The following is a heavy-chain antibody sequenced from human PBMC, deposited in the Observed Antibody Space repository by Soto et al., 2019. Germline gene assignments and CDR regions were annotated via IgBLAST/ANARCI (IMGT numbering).Heavy chain of an antibody. V-gene: IGHV1-69*06. CDR2: IIPIFGTA. J-gene: IGHJ6*02. CDR3: ARDVVVAAPPRTNYYYGMDV. Sequence: QVQLVQSGAEVKKPGSSVKVSCKASGGTFSSYAISWVRQAPGQGLEWMGGIIPIFGTANYAQKFQGRVTSTADKSTSTAYMELSSLRAEDTAVYYCARDVVVAAPPRTNYYYGMDVWGQGTKVTVSS. D-gene: IGHD2-15*01. CDR1: GGTFSSYA.